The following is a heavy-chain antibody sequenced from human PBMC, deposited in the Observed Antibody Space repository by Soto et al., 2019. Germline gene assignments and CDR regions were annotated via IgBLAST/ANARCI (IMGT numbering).Heavy chain of an antibody. D-gene: IGHD2-2*01. CDR3: ARRGSS. CDR2: IHPGGQII. V-gene: IGHV3-48*03. CDR1: GFTFSSSE. Sequence: GGSLRPSCAASGFTFSSSEMYWVRQAPGKGLEWVSYIHPGGQIIFYADSVKGRFTISRDNAKNSVYLQMNNLRAEDTAVYYCARRGSSWGQGTMVTVSS. J-gene: IGHJ3*01.